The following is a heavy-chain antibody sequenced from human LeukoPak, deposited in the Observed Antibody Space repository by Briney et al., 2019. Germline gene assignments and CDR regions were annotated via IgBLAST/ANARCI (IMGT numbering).Heavy chain of an antibody. CDR1: GFTFDDYA. D-gene: IGHD5-18*01. Sequence: GGSLRLSCAASGFTFDDYAMHWVRQAPGKGLEWVSGISWNSGSIGYADSVKGRFTISGDNAKNSLYLQMNSLRAEDTALYYCAKGLRGIQLWLYNGLSHAFDIWGQGTMVTVSS. J-gene: IGHJ3*02. CDR2: ISWNSGSI. CDR3: AKGLRGIQLWLYNGLSHAFDI. V-gene: IGHV3-9*01.